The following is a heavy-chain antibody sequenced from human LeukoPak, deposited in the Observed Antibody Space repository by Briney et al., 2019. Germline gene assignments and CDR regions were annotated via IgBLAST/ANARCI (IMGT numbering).Heavy chain of an antibody. Sequence: PGGSLRLSCAASGFTFSSHAMSWVRQAPGKGLEWVSGLSDSGGSTYYADSVKGRFTISRDNSKNTLFLQMNSLRAEDTAVYYCAKDLEGYPQDYWGQGTLVTVSS. D-gene: IGHD3-3*01. CDR2: LSDSGGST. CDR1: GFTFSSHA. J-gene: IGHJ4*02. CDR3: AKDLEGYPQDY. V-gene: IGHV3-23*01.